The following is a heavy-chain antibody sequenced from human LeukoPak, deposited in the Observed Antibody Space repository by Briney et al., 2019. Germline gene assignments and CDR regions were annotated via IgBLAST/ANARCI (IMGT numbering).Heavy chain of an antibody. CDR2: IYSGGST. J-gene: IGHJ4*02. CDR3: AKVTAMAIFVY. D-gene: IGHD5-18*01. CDR1: GFTVSTNY. Sequence: GGSLRLSCAASGFTVSTNYMSWVRQAPGKGLEWVSVIYSGGSTNYADSVKGRFTISRDNSKNTLYLQMNSLRAEDTAVYYCAKVTAMAIFVYWGQGTLVTVSS. V-gene: IGHV3-66*02.